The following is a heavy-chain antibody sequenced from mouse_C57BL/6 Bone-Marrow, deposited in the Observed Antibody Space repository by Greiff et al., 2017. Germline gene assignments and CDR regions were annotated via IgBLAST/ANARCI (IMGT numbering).Heavy chain of an antibody. CDR3: AREGSNYGAMAY. V-gene: IGHV1-53*01. J-gene: IGHJ4*01. CDR1: GYTFTSYW. CDR2: FNPSNGGT. D-gene: IGHD2-5*01. Sequence: QVQLQQPGTELVKPGASVKLSCKASGYTFTSYWMHWVKQRPGQGLEWIGNFNPSNGGTNYNEKFKSKATLTVDKSSSTAYVQLSSLTSEASAVYYCAREGSNYGAMAYWGQGTSVTVSS.